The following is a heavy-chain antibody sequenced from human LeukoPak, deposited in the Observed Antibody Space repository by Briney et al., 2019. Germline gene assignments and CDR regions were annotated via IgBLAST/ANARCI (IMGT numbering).Heavy chain of an antibody. J-gene: IGHJ4*02. CDR3: ARRAFGRFGELSGYRNDY. CDR1: GGSFSGYY. CDR2: INHSGST. Sequence: PSETLSLTCAVCGGSFSGYYWSWIRQPPGKGLEWIGEINHSGSTNYNPSLKSRVTISVDTSKNQFSLKLSSVTAADTAVYYCARRAFGRFGELSGYRNDYWGQGTLVTVSS. D-gene: IGHD3-10*01. V-gene: IGHV4-34*01.